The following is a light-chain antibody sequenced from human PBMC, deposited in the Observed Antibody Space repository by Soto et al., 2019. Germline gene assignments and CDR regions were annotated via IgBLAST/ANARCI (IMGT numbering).Light chain of an antibody. J-gene: IGLJ2*01. CDR2: EDN. V-gene: IGLV6-57*04. CDR1: SGSIASNY. Sequence: NFMLTQPHSVSESPGKTVTISCTRSSGSIASNYVQWYQQRPGSAPTTVIYEDNQRPSGVPDRFSGSIDSSSNSASLTISGLKCGEGAAYYCHSYDRPNQGLFGGGTNLTV. CDR3: HSYDRPNQGL.